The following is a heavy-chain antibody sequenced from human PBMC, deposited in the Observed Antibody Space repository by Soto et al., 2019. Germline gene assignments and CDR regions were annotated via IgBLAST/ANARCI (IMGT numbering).Heavy chain of an antibody. CDR3: ARSSSSHYYFYGMDV. Sequence: PGESLKISCKGSGYSFTTYWIGWVRQMTGKGLEWMGIIYPGDSDTRYSPSFQGQVTISADKSISTAYLQWSSLKASDTAMYYCARSSSSHYYFYGMDVWGQGTTVTVSS. CDR1: GYSFTTYW. J-gene: IGHJ6*02. D-gene: IGHD6-19*01. V-gene: IGHV5-51*01. CDR2: IYPGDSDT.